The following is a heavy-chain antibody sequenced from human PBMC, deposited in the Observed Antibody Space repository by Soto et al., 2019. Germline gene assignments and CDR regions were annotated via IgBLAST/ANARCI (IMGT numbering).Heavy chain of an antibody. J-gene: IGHJ4*02. Sequence: EVQLVESGGGLVQPGGSLRLSCAASGFTFSRHWMHWVRLAPGNGPVWVSRVSLDGSTTPYADSVKGRFTISRDNAKNTRDLQMNSLRVEYTAVYFCARGGEGYGGPELDYWGQGTLVSVSS. V-gene: IGHV3-74*01. CDR3: ARGGEGYGGPELDY. CDR2: VSLDGSTT. D-gene: IGHD5-18*01. CDR1: GFTFSRHW.